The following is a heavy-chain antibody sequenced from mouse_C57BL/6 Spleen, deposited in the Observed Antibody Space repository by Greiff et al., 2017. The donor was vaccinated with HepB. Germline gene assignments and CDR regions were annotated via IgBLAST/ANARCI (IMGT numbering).Heavy chain of an antibody. J-gene: IGHJ2*01. V-gene: IGHV1-54*01. CDR1: GYAFTNYL. D-gene: IGHD1-1*01. Sequence: QVQLQQSGAELVRPGTSVKVSCKASGYAFTNYLIEWVKQRPGQGLEWIGVINPGSGGTNYNEKFKGKATLTADKSSSTAYMQLSSLTSEDSAVYFCARSRAYYSYFDYWGQGTTLTVSS. CDR2: INPGSGGT. CDR3: ARSRAYYSYFDY.